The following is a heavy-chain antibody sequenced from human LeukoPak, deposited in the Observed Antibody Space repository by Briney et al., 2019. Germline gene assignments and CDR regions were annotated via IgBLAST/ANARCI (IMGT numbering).Heavy chain of an antibody. CDR3: ARTGSTYYYDSSGPPDY. V-gene: IGHV1-18*01. Sequence: GASVKVSCKASGYTFTSYGVSWVRQAPGQGLEWMGWISAYNGNTNYAQKLQGRVTMTRDTSTSTVYMELSSLRSEDTAVYYCARTGSTYYYDSSGPPDYWGQGTLVTVSS. CDR1: GYTFTSYG. CDR2: ISAYNGNT. J-gene: IGHJ4*02. D-gene: IGHD3-22*01.